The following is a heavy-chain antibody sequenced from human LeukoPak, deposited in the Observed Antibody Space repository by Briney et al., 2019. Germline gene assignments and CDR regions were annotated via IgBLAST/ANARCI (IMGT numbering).Heavy chain of an antibody. V-gene: IGHV4-39*01. CDR2: IYSSGTT. Sequence: SETLSLTCNVSGGSTRSSSVYWGWYREPLGMELEWIGSIYSSGTTYYNPSLRSRVTISVDTSKNQFSLNLGSVTAADSALYYCARHPGRPATRPYYFDNWGQGTLVTVSS. D-gene: IGHD2-2*01. CDR1: GGSTRSSSVY. CDR3: ARHPGRPATRPYYFDN. J-gene: IGHJ4*02.